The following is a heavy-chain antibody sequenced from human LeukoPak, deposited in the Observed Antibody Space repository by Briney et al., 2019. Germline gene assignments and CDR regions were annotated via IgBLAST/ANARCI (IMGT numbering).Heavy chain of an antibody. V-gene: IGHV3-30*04. CDR3: ARGLIKGGDSPPMDA. CDR2: ISYDGSNK. J-gene: IGHJ6*03. D-gene: IGHD2-21*02. Sequence: GGSLRLSCAASGFTFSSYAMHWVRQAPGKGLEWVAVISYDGSNKYYADSVKGRFTISRDNSKNTLYLQMNSLRAEDTAVYYCARGLIKGGDSPPMDAWGKGTTVTVSS. CDR1: GFTFSSYA.